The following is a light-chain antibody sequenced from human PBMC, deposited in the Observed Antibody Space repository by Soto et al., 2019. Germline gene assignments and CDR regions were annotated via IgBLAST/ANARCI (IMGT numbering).Light chain of an antibody. CDR2: GSS. J-gene: IGKJ1*01. CDR3: QQYDNWPRT. V-gene: IGKV3-15*01. CDR1: QSVSSN. Sequence: EIVMTQSPATLSVSPGERVTLSCRASQSVSSNLAWYQQKPGQAPRLLFYGSSTKATGIPARFSGSGSGTEFTLTISSLQSEDFAVYHCQQYDNWPRTFGQRTKVDIK.